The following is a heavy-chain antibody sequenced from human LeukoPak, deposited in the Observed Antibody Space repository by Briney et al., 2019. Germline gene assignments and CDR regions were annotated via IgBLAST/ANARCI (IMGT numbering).Heavy chain of an antibody. V-gene: IGHV3-21*01. CDR2: ISSSSSYI. CDR1: GFTFSSYS. Sequence: GALRLSCAASGFTFSSYSMNWVRQAPGKGLEWVSSISSSSSYIYYADSVKGRFTISRDNAKNSLYLQMNSLRDEDTAVYYCARDGGGGQWLVFYYFDYWGQGTLVTVSS. CDR3: ARDGGGGQWLVFYYFDY. D-gene: IGHD6-19*01. J-gene: IGHJ4*02.